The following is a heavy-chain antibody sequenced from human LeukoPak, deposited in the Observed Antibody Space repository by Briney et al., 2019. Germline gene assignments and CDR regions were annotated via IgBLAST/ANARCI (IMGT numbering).Heavy chain of an antibody. D-gene: IGHD1-26*01. J-gene: IGHJ4*02. CDR3: ASLVGSRIVGATYFDY. V-gene: IGHV3-7*01. Sequence: GGSLRLSCAASGFTFSSYGMHWVRQAPGKGLEWVANIKQDGSEKYYVDSVKGRFTISRGNAKNSLYLQMNSLRAEDTAVYYCASLVGSRIVGATYFDYWGQGTLVTVSS. CDR1: GFTFSSYG. CDR2: IKQDGSEK.